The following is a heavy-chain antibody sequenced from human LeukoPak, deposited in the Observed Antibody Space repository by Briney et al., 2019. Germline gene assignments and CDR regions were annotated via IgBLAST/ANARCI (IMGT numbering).Heavy chain of an antibody. CDR3: AKDWWELAP. V-gene: IGHV3-23*01. D-gene: IGHD1-26*01. CDR2: ISGNGGST. CDR1: GFTFNSYA. J-gene: IGHJ5*02. Sequence: GGSLRLSCAASGFTFNSYAMTWVRQAPGKGLEWVSAISGNGGSTYYADSVRGRFIISRDNSKNTLYLQMNSLRAEDTAVYYCAKDWWELAPWGQGTLVTVSS.